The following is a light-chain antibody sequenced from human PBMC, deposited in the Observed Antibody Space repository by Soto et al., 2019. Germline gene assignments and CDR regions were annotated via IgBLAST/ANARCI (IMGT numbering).Light chain of an antibody. CDR1: QCISRW. CDR2: TAS. Sequence: IQMTQSPSSVSASVGDRVSITCRASQCISRWLAWYQQKPGKAPKLLIYTASRLQSGVPSRFSGSGSGADFTLTISSLQPEDFATYYCQQANSFPFTFGPGTKVDIK. CDR3: QQANSFPFT. V-gene: IGKV1-12*01. J-gene: IGKJ3*01.